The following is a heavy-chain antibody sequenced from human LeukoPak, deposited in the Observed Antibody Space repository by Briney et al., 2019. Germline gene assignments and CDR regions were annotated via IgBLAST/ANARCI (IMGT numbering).Heavy chain of an antibody. V-gene: IGHV3-64D*06. D-gene: IGHD5-18*01. CDR1: GFTFSSYA. J-gene: IGHJ6*02. CDR2: ISSNGGST. CDR3: VKEGWIQLDGMDV. Sequence: GGSLRLSCSASGFTFSSYAMHWVREAPGKGLEDVSAISSNGGSTYYADSVKGRFTISRDNSKNTLYLQMSSLRAEDTAVYYCVKEGWIQLDGMDVWGQGTTVTVSS.